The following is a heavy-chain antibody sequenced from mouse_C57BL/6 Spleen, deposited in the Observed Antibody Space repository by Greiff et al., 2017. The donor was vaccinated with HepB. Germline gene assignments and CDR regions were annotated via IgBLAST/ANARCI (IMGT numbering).Heavy chain of an antibody. Sequence: EVKVVESEGGLVQPGSSMKLSCTASGFTFSDYYMAWVRQVPEKGLEWVANINYDGSSTYYLDSLKSRFIISRDNAKNILYLQMSSLKSEDTATYYCAREGGITTVVATGYFDVWGTGTTVTVSS. CDR1: GFTFSDYY. J-gene: IGHJ1*03. CDR3: AREGGITTVVATGYFDV. D-gene: IGHD1-1*01. V-gene: IGHV5-16*01. CDR2: INYDGSST.